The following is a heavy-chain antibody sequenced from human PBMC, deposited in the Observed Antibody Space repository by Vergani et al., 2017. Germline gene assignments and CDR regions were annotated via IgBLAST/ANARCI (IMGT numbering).Heavy chain of an antibody. CDR1: GFTFDDFG. CDR3: ARVHQGGEYGDYYCGY. V-gene: IGHV3-20*04. Sequence: EVQLVESGGGVERPGGSLRLSCAASGFTFDDFGMTWVRQSPGQGLEWVSLINWDGCKTLYADSVKGRFTISRDNAMNSLYLQMSNLTTEDTAFYYCARVHQGGEYGDYYCGYWVQGTLVT. D-gene: IGHD4-17*01. J-gene: IGHJ4*02. CDR2: INWDGCKT.